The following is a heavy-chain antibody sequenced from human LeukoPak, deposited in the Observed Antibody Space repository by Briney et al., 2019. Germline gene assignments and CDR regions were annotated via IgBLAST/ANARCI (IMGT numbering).Heavy chain of an antibody. Sequence: GGPLRLSCAASGFTFSSHGMHWVRQAPGKGLEWVAVISYDGSNKYYADSVKGRFTISRDNSKNTLYLQMNSLRAEDTAVYYCAKGLGEQQLTPNFDYWGQGTLVTVSS. V-gene: IGHV3-30*18. CDR2: ISYDGSNK. CDR3: AKGLGEQQLTPNFDY. D-gene: IGHD6-13*01. J-gene: IGHJ4*02. CDR1: GFTFSSHG.